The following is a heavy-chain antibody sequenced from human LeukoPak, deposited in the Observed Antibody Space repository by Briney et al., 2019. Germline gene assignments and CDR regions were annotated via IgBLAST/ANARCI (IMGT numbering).Heavy chain of an antibody. CDR3: AREDRITMIRAIDY. V-gene: IGHV3-21*01. CDR2: ITSSGSYI. CDR1: GFTFSSYA. J-gene: IGHJ4*02. Sequence: GGSLRLSCAASGFTFSSYAMSWVRQAPGKGLEWVSSITSSGSYIKYADSVKGRFTISRDNAKNSLYLQMNSLRAEDTAVYYCAREDRITMIRAIDYWGQGTLVTVSS. D-gene: IGHD3-10*01.